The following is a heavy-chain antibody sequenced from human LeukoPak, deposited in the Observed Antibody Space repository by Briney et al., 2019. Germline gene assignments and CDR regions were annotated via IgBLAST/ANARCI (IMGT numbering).Heavy chain of an antibody. CDR2: IYPGDSAT. V-gene: IGHV5-51*01. CDR1: GYSFANYW. CDR3: ARSSVNWFDP. D-gene: IGHD3-3*01. J-gene: IGHJ5*02. Sequence: GEPLKISCKGAGYSFANYWIGWVRQMPGKGLEWMGLIYPGDSATRYSPSFQGQVTISADKFISTAYLQWSSLKASDTAIYYCARSSVNWFDPWGQGTLVTVSS.